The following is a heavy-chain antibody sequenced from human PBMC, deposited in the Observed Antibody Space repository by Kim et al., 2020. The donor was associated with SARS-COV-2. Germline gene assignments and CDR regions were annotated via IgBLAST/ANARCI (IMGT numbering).Heavy chain of an antibody. CDR3: ARAPYGGNSGFYLFVDY. Sequence: SETLSLTCTVSGGSISSGGYYWSWIRQHPGKGLEWIGYIYYSGSTYYNPSLKSRVTISVDTSKNQFSLKLSSVTAADTAVYYCARAPYGGNSGFYLFVDYWGQGTLVTVSS. CDR1: GGSISSGGYY. CDR2: IYYSGST. V-gene: IGHV4-31*03. D-gene: IGHD4-17*01. J-gene: IGHJ4*02.